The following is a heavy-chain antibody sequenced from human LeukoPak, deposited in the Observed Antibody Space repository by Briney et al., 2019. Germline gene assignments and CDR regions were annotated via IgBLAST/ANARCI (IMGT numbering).Heavy chain of an antibody. CDR3: AREGVEGSYQYYFDY. Sequence: SETLSLTCTVSGGSISSSSYYWGWIRQPPGKGLEWIGSIYYSGSTYYNPSLKSRVTISVDTSKNQFSLKLSSVTAADTAVYYCAREGVEGSYQYYFDYWGQGTLVTVSS. CDR2: IYYSGST. J-gene: IGHJ4*02. CDR1: GGSISSSSYY. V-gene: IGHV4-39*02. D-gene: IGHD1-26*01.